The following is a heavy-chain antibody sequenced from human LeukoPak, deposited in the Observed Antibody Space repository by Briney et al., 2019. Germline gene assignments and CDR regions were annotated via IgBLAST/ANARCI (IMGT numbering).Heavy chain of an antibody. V-gene: IGHV5-51*01. CDR2: ICPGDSDT. Sequence: GESLKISCKGSGYSFTSYWIGWVRQMPGKGLGWMGIICPGDSDTRYSPSFQGPGPISADKSISTAYLQWSSLKASDTSTYYCARHGSSWDFDYWGQGTLVTVSS. CDR1: GYSFTSYW. J-gene: IGHJ4*02. CDR3: ARHGSSWDFDY. D-gene: IGHD6-13*01.